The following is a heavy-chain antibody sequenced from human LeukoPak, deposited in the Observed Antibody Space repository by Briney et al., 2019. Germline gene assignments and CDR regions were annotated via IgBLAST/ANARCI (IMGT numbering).Heavy chain of an antibody. CDR3: ARDDGYSSSWHFDY. J-gene: IGHJ4*02. CDR2: INPNSGGT. D-gene: IGHD6-13*01. CDR1: GYTFTGYY. V-gene: IGHV1-2*02. Sequence: ASVKVSCKASGYTFTGYYMHWVRQAPGQGREWMGWINPNSGGTNYAQKFQGRVTMTRDTSISTAYMELSRLRSDDTAVYYCARDDGYSSSWHFDYWGQGTLVTVSS.